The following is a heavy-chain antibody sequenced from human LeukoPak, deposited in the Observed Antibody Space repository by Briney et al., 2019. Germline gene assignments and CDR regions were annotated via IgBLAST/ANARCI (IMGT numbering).Heavy chain of an antibody. J-gene: IGHJ4*02. CDR3: VRDGYYGSGSYLHYFDY. CDR2: ISSSSGYI. D-gene: IGHD3-10*01. V-gene: IGHV3-21*01. Sequence: GGSLRLSCAASGFTFSSYSMNWVRQAPGKGLEWVSSISSSSGYIYYADSVKGRFTISRDNAKNSLYLQMNSLRAEDTAVYYCVRDGYYGSGSYLHYFDYGGQGTLVTVST. CDR1: GFTFSSYS.